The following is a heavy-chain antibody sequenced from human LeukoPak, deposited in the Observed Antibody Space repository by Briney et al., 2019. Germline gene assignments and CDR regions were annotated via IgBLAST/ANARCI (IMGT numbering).Heavy chain of an antibody. CDR3: ATYRQVLLPFES. Sequence: GGSLRLSCAASGFTFSTFAMIWVRQPPGKGLEWVSSIFPSGGEIHYADPVRGRFTISRDNSKSTLSLQMNSLRAEDTAIYYCATYRQVLLPFESWGQGTLVTVSS. J-gene: IGHJ4*02. D-gene: IGHD2-8*02. CDR1: GFTFSTFA. V-gene: IGHV3-23*01. CDR2: IFPSGGEI.